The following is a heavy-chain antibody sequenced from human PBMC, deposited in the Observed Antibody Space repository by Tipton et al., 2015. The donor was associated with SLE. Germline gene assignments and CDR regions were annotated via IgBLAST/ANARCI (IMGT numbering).Heavy chain of an antibody. CDR2: FHHSGST. Sequence: TLSLTCTVSGGSINSYYWNWIRQSPGKGLEWIGYFHHSGSTNYTPSLQSRVTISRDPSKNQFSLNLSSATAADPAVCYCARDQVGVGDFDYWGQGALVTVSS. CDR1: GGSINSYY. D-gene: IGHD3-16*01. J-gene: IGHJ4*02. CDR3: ARDQVGVGDFDY. V-gene: IGHV4-59*01.